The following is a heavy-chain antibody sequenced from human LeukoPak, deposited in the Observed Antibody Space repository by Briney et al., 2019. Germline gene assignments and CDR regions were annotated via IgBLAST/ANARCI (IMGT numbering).Heavy chain of an antibody. V-gene: IGHV4-34*01. CDR2: INHSGST. CDR3: ARGRHGYYYYMDV. Sequence: PSETLSLTCAVYGGSFSGYYWSWIRQPPGKGLEWIGEINHSGSTNYNPSLKSRVTISVDTSKNQFSLKLSSVTAADTAVYYCARGRHGYYYYMDVWGKGTTATVSS. CDR1: GGSFSGYY. J-gene: IGHJ6*03.